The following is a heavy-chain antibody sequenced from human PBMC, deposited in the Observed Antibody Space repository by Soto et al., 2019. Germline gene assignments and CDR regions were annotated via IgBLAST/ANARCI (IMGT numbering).Heavy chain of an antibody. CDR3: ARGREDSSVQSAY. D-gene: IGHD6-19*01. Sequence: QVQLVQSGAEVKKPGASVKVSCKASVYTFTSSNINWVRLATGQGLEWMGWMNPNSGNTGYEQKFQGRVTMTRDPSRSTDYMDLSSLRSEDTSVYYCARGREDSSVQSAYWGQGTLVTVSS. CDR2: MNPNSGNT. CDR1: VYTFTSSN. J-gene: IGHJ4*02. V-gene: IGHV1-8*01.